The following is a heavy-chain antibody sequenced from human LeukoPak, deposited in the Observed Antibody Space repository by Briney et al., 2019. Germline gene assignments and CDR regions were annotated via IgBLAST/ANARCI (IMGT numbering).Heavy chain of an antibody. CDR1: GYTFTSYG. CDR3: ARDGPHSGWYVGYYFDY. D-gene: IGHD6-19*01. J-gene: IGHJ4*02. V-gene: IGHV1-18*01. Sequence: ASVKVSCKASGYTFTSYGISWVRQAPGQGLEWMGWISAYNGNTNYAQKLQGRVTMTTDTSTSTAYMEPRSLRSDDTAVYYCARDGPHSGWYVGYYFDYWGQGTLVTVSS. CDR2: ISAYNGNT.